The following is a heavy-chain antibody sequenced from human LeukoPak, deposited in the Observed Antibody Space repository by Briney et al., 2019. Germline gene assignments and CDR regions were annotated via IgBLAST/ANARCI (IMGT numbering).Heavy chain of an antibody. CDR3: ARDKTTVTTFGGY. Sequence: ASVKVSCAASGGTFSSYAISWVRQAPGQGLEWMGGIIPIFGTANYAQKFQGRVTITADESTSTAYMELSSLRSEDTAVYYCARDKTTVTTFGGYWGQGTLVTVSS. CDR2: IIPIFGTA. V-gene: IGHV1-69*13. CDR1: GGTFSSYA. J-gene: IGHJ4*02. D-gene: IGHD4-17*01.